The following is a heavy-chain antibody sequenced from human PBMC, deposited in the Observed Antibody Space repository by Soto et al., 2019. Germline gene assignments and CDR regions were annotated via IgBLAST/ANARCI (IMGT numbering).Heavy chain of an antibody. J-gene: IGHJ4*02. CDR3: ARPSGGYGDYAWSLAY. Sequence: QVQLVQSGAEVKKPGASVKVSCKASGYAFGGYAISWVRQAPGQGLEWMGWVSAYSGHTDYAQNLQGRVSITTETSTSTAYMELGSLTSDDTAVYYCARPSGGYGDYAWSLAYWGQGTLVTVSS. V-gene: IGHV1-18*04. CDR2: VSAYSGHT. CDR1: GYAFGGYA. D-gene: IGHD4-17*01.